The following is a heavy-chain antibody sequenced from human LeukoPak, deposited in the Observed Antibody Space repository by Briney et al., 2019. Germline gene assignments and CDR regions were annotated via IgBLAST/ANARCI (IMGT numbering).Heavy chain of an antibody. CDR1: GFTFSDYY. D-gene: IGHD5-12*01. CDR3: VCGYSGLIPQYGMDV. Sequence: GGSLRLSCAASGFTFSDYYMSWIRQAPGKGLEWVSYISSSGSTIYYADSVKGRFTISRDNAKNSLYLQMNSLRAEDTAVYYCVCGYSGLIPQYGMDVWGQGTTVTVSS. J-gene: IGHJ6*02. CDR2: ISSSGSTI. V-gene: IGHV3-11*01.